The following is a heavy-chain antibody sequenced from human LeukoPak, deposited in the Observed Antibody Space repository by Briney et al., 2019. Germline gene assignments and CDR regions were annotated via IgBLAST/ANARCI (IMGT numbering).Heavy chain of an antibody. J-gene: IGHJ3*02. CDR1: GFTFSDYY. Sequence: GGSLRLSCAASGFTFSDYYMSWIRQAPGKGLEWVSYISSSGSTIYYADSVKGRFTISRDNAKNSLYLQMNSPRAEDTAVYYCAKAWFGGVRHDAFDIWGQGTKVTVSS. V-gene: IGHV3-11*04. CDR2: ISSSGSTI. D-gene: IGHD3-10*01. CDR3: AKAWFGGVRHDAFDI.